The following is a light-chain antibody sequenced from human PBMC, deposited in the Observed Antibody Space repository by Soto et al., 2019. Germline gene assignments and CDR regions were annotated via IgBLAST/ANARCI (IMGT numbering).Light chain of an antibody. Sequence: ALTQPASVSGSPGQSITISCSGVSGDVGNYNLVSWYQQHPGKAPKLIIYEVTDRPSGVSNRFSGSKSGNTASLTISGLQAEDEAEYYCSSYTNINTRACVFGTGTKLTVL. CDR3: SSYTNINTRACV. J-gene: IGLJ1*01. V-gene: IGLV2-14*02. CDR2: EVT. CDR1: SGDVGNYNL.